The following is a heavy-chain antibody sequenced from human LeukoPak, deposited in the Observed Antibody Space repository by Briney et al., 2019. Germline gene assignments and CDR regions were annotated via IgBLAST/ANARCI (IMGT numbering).Heavy chain of an antibody. CDR2: ISYDGSNK. J-gene: IGHJ4*02. CDR1: GFTFSSYG. D-gene: IGHD1-26*01. CDR3: AKILGSYEGLFDY. Sequence: GGSLRLSCAASGFTFSSYGMHWVRQAPGKGLEWVAVISYDGSNKYYADSVKGRFTISRDNSKNTLYLQMNSLRAEDTAVYYCAKILGSYEGLFDYWGQGTLVTVSS. V-gene: IGHV3-30*18.